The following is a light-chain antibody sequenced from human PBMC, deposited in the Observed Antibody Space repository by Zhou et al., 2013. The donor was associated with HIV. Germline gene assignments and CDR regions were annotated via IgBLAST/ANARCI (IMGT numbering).Light chain of an antibody. CDR1: QSISNY. J-gene: IGKJ3*01. Sequence: DIQMTQSPSSLSASVGDRVTITCRASQSISNYLNWYQQKSGEAPNLLIYTASSLQSGVPSRFSGSGSGTEFTLTISSLQPEDFATYYCQQLSSYPFTFGPRDQSGYQT. CDR2: TAS. CDR3: QQLSSYPFT. V-gene: IGKV1-17*01.